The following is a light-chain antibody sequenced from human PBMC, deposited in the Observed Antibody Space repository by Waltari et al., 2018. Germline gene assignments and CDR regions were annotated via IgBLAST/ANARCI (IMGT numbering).Light chain of an antibody. Sequence: QSALTQPASVSGSPGQSITISCAGTSSDIGYYNYVSWYQQHPGKAPRLMIYDVSNRPSGVSIRFSASKSGNTASLTIAGLQAEDEADYYCSSYGVRTIFGGGTKLTVL. CDR1: SSDIGYYNY. V-gene: IGLV2-14*03. J-gene: IGLJ2*01. CDR3: SSYGVRTI. CDR2: DVS.